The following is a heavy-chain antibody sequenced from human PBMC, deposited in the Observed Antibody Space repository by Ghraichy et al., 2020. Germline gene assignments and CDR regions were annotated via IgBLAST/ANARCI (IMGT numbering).Heavy chain of an antibody. CDR3: TSLITAGAAYYGMDV. CDR2: IRSKGNNYAT. V-gene: IGHV3-73*01. J-gene: IGHJ6*02. CDR1: GFTFSGSA. Sequence: LSLTCAASGFTFSGSAIHWVRQASGKGLEWVGRIRSKGNNYATTYAESVKGRFTIFRDDSQNTAYLQMNSLKIGDTAVYYCTSLITAGAAYYGMDVWGQGTTVTVSS. D-gene: IGHD6-13*01.